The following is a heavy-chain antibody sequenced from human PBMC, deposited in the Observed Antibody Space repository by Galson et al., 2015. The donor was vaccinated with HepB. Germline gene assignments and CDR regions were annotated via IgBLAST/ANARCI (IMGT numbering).Heavy chain of an antibody. CDR1: GGSISSGGYS. D-gene: IGHD3-10*01. CDR2: IYHSGST. CDR3: ASLGGIYGSGSYYGLDY. V-gene: IGHV4-30-2*01. Sequence: LTCAVSGGSISSGGYSWSWIRQPPGKGLEWIGYIYHSGSTYYNPSLKSRVTISVDRSKNQFSLKLSSVTAADTAVYYCASLGGIYGSGSYYGLDYWGQGTLVTVSS. J-gene: IGHJ4*02.